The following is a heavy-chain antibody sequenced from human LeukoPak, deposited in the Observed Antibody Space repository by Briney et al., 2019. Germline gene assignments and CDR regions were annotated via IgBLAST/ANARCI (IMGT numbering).Heavy chain of an antibody. Sequence: SETLSLTCTVSGYSISSGYYWGWIRQPPGKGLEWIGSIYHSGSTNYNPSLKSRVTISVDTSKNQFSLKLSSVTAADTAVYYCARGGGSSGWYWVHWGQGTLVTVSS. CDR3: ARGGGSSGWYWVH. D-gene: IGHD6-19*01. V-gene: IGHV4-38-2*02. J-gene: IGHJ4*02. CDR2: IYHSGST. CDR1: GYSISSGYY.